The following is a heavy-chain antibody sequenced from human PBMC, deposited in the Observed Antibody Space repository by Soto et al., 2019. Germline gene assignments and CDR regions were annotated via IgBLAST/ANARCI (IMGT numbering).Heavy chain of an antibody. D-gene: IGHD6-13*01. V-gene: IGHV4-59*01. Sequence: QVQLQESGPGLVKPSETLSLTCTVSGGSISSYYWSWIRQPPGKGLEWIGYIYYSGSTNYNPSLKSRVTISVDTSKNQFSLKLSSVTAADTAMYYCARAVAAANEFDYWGQGTLVTVSS. J-gene: IGHJ4*02. CDR1: GGSISSYY. CDR3: ARAVAAANEFDY. CDR2: IYYSGST.